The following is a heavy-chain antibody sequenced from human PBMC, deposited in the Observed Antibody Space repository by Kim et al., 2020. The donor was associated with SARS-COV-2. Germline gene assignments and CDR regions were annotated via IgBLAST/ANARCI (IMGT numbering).Heavy chain of an antibody. CDR1: GFSFSSYE. D-gene: IGHD6-19*01. CDR2: IRSSSSTI. V-gene: IGHV3-48*03. J-gene: IGHJ3*02. CDR3: VKEAAPHSSGFDAFDS. Sequence: GGSLRLSCAASGFSFSSYEMDWVRQAPGKGLESISYIRSSSSTIFYADSVKGRFTISRDDAKNQLFLEMNSLRVEDTAIYYCVKEAAPHSSGFDAFDSWG.